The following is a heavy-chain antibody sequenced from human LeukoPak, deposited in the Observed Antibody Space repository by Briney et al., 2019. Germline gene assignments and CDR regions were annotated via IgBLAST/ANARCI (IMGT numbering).Heavy chain of an antibody. CDR3: ASGPYDSSGCNFDY. D-gene: IGHD3-22*01. V-gene: IGHV1-69*13. CDR1: GGTFSSYA. J-gene: IGHJ4*02. Sequence: GASVKVSCKASGGTFSSYAISWVRQAPGQGLEWMGGIIPIFGTANYAQKFQGRVTITADESTSTAYMELSSLRSEDTAVYYCASGPYDSSGCNFDYWGQGTLVTVSS. CDR2: IIPIFGTA.